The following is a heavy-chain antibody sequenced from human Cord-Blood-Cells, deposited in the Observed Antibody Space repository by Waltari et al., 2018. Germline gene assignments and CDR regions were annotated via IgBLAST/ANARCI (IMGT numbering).Heavy chain of an antibody. CDR3: SRDHGRYSGYESDAFDI. J-gene: IGHJ3*02. V-gene: IGHV1-3*01. CDR2: INAANGNT. Sequence: QVQLVQSGAEVKKPGASVKASCKASGYTFTSYAMHWVRQAPGQRLEWMGWINAANGNTKYAQKFQGRVTITRDTSASTAYMELSILRSEDTAVYYCSRDHGRYSGYESDAFDIWGQGTMVTVSS. CDR1: GYTFTSYA. D-gene: IGHD5-12*01.